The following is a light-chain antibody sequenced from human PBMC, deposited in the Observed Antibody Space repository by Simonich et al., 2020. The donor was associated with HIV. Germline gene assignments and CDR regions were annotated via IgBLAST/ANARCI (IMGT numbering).Light chain of an antibody. J-gene: IGKJ1*01. Sequence: DIQMTQSPSTLSASVGDRVTITCRASQSISSWLAWYQQKPGKAPKLLIYKASSLESGVPSRFSGSGSGTEFTLTISSLQPDDFATYFCQQYSNYSRTFGQGTKVYIK. CDR1: QSISSW. CDR2: KAS. V-gene: IGKV1-5*03. CDR3: QQYSNYSRT.